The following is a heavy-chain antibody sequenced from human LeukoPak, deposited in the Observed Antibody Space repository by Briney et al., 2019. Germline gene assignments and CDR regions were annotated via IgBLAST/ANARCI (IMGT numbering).Heavy chain of an antibody. V-gene: IGHV3-9*01. J-gene: IGHJ6*03. Sequence: GRSLRLSCAASGFTFDDYAMHWVRQAPGKGLEWVSGISWNSGSIGYADSVKGRFTISRDNAKNSLYLQMNSLRAEDTAVYYCARTVNGPYYYYYYMDVWGKGTTVTISS. D-gene: IGHD4-17*01. CDR1: GFTFDDYA. CDR2: ISWNSGSI. CDR3: ARTVNGPYYYYYYMDV.